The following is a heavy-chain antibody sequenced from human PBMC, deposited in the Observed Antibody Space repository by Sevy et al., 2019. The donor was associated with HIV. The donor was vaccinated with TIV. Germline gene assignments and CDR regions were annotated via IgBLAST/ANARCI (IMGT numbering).Heavy chain of an antibody. CDR1: GFTFSSYW. V-gene: IGHV3-7*01. D-gene: IGHD3-10*01. J-gene: IGHJ3*02. CDR2: IKQDGSEK. Sequence: GGSLRLSCAASGFTFSSYWMSWVRQAPGKGLEWVANIKQDGSEKYYVDSVKGGFTISRDNAKNSLYLQMNSLRAEDTAVYYCARDSPYYYGSGSYRPIWGQGTMVNVSS. CDR3: ARDSPYYYGSGSYRPI.